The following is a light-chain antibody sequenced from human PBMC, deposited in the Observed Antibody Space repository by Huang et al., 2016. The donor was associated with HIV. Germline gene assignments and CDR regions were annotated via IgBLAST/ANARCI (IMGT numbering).Light chain of an antibody. CDR2: GAS. CDR3: QQFGSSPPYS. Sequence: GERATLSCRASQTVTNNYLAWYQQRPGQAPRLRIYGASTRATGIPDRFSGSGSGTDFTLTISRLEPKDFVVYYCQQFGSSPPYSFGQGTKLEIK. CDR1: QTVTNNY. V-gene: IGKV3-20*01. J-gene: IGKJ2*03.